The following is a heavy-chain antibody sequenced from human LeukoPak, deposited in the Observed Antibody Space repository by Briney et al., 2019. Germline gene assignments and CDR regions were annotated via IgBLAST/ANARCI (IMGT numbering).Heavy chain of an antibody. D-gene: IGHD1-26*01. J-gene: IGHJ6*03. CDR2: LDYTGST. Sequence: PSETLSLTCSVSGDSITGYYWGWIRQPPGKGLEWIATLDYTGSTYYNPTLKSRVTISVDTSKNQFSLKLSSVTAADTAVYYCATTEIPVGATTRGYYYYYMDVWGKGTTVTVSS. CDR1: GDSITGYY. CDR3: ATTEIPVGATTRGYYYYYMDV. V-gene: IGHV4-39*07.